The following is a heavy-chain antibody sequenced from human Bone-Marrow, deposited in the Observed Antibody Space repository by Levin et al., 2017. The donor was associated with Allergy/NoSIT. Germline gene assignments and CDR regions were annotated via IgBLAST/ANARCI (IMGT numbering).Heavy chain of an antibody. CDR1: GGSISSYY. V-gene: IGHV4-59*01. D-gene: IGHD3-10*01. CDR2: IFYSGST. CDR3: ARTRVGSGFDYSFYYYMDV. J-gene: IGHJ6*03. Sequence: GSLRLSCTVSGGSISSYYWSWMRQPPGKGLEWIGYIFYSGSTNYNPSLKSRVTISVDTSKSQFSLRLRSVTAADTAVYYCARTRVGSGFDYSFYYYMDVWGKGTTVTVSS.